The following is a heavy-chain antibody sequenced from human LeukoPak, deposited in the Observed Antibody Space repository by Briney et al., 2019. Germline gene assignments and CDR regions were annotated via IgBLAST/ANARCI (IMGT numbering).Heavy chain of an antibody. D-gene: IGHD5-24*01. CDR2: ISGRGDST. CDR3: AKMSGGLQPFEY. CDR1: GFTFSSYA. Sequence: GGSLRLSCAASGFTFSSYAMSWVRQAPGKGLEWVSAISGRGDSTYYADSVKGRFTISRDNSKNTLYLQMNSLRAEDTAVYYCAKMSGGLQPFEYWGQGTLVTVSS. J-gene: IGHJ4*02. V-gene: IGHV3-23*01.